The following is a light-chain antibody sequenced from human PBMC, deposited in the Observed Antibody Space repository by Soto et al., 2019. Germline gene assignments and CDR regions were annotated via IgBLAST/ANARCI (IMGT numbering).Light chain of an antibody. J-gene: IGKJ1*01. CDR2: AAS. V-gene: IGKV1-17*01. CDR3: LQHNSYPRT. Sequence: DIQMTQSPSSLSASVGDRVTITCRASQGFRNDLGWYLQKPGKAPKRLIYAASSLRSGVPSRFCGSGSGTEFTLTISSLQPEDFATYYFLQHNSYPRTYGQGTKVEIK. CDR1: QGFRND.